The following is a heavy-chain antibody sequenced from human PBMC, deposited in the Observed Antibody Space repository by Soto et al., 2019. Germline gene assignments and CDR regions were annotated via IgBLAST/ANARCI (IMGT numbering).Heavy chain of an antibody. CDR1: GGSISSGGYS. J-gene: IGHJ4*02. V-gene: IGHV4-30-2*01. Sequence: QLQLQESGSGLVKPSQTLSLTCAVSGGSISSGGYSWSWIRQPPGKGLGWIGYIYHSGSTYYNPSLKSRVPISVDRSKNQCSLQLSSVTAADTAVYYCAAGGGLPRYYWGQGTLVTVSS. CDR3: AAGGGLPRYY. D-gene: IGHD5-12*01. CDR2: IYHSGST.